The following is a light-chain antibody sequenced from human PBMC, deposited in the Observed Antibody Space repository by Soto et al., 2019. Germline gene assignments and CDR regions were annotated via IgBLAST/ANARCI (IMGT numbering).Light chain of an antibody. Sequence: AILMTQSPSSLSASTGDRVTITCRASQGISSYLAWYQQKPGKAPKLLIYAASTLQGGVPSRFSGSGSGTDFTLTISCLQSEDFATYYCQQYYSYSLTFGGGTKVEIK. CDR2: AAS. V-gene: IGKV1-8*01. CDR1: QGISSY. CDR3: QQYYSYSLT. J-gene: IGKJ4*01.